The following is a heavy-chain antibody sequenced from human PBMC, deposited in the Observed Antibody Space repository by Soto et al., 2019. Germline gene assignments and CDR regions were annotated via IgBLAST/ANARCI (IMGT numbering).Heavy chain of an antibody. CDR3: ASSNWGARWFDP. CDR1: GGSISSGGYS. V-gene: IGHV4-30-2*01. CDR2: IYHSGST. Sequence: PSETLSLTCAVSGGSISSGGYSWSWIRQPPGKGLEWIGYIYHSGSTYYNPSLKSRVTISVDGSKNQFSLKLSSVTAADTAVYYCASSNWGARWFDPWGQGTLVTVSS. J-gene: IGHJ5*02. D-gene: IGHD7-27*01.